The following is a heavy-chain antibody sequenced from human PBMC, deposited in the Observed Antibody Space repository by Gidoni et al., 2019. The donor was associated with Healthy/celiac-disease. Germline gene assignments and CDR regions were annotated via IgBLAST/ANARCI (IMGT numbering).Heavy chain of an antibody. CDR2: ISGSGGST. V-gene: IGHV3-23*01. Sequence: EVQLLESGGGLVQPGGSLRLSCAASGFTFSSYAMSWVRQAPGKGLELVSAISGSGGSTYYADSVKGRFTISRDNSKNTLYLQMNSLRAEDTAVYYCAKSGDILRYFDWLFHDAFDIWGQGTMVTVSS. CDR3: AKSGDILRYFDWLFHDAFDI. CDR1: GFTFSSYA. J-gene: IGHJ3*02. D-gene: IGHD3-9*01.